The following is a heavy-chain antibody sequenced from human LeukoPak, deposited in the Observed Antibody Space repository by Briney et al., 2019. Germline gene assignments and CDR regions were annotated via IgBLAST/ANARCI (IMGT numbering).Heavy chain of an antibody. V-gene: IGHV4-59*12. J-gene: IGHJ4*02. CDR2: IYYSGST. Sequence: PSETLSLTCTVSGGSISSYYWSWIRQPPGKGLGWIGYIYYSGSTNYNPSLKSRVTISVDTSKNQFSLKLSSVTAADTAVYYCARVGVYHHPLDYWGQGTLVTVSS. CDR1: GGSISSYY. D-gene: IGHD5/OR15-5a*01. CDR3: ARVGVYHHPLDY.